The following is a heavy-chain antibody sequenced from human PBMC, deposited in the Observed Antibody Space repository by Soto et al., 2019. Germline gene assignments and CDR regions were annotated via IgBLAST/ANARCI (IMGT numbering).Heavy chain of an antibody. J-gene: IGHJ6*02. CDR1: GFTFDDYT. V-gene: IGHV3-43*01. Sequence: EVQLVESGGVVVQPGGTLRLSCAASGFTFDDYTMHWVRQAPGKGLEWVSLISWDGGSTYYADSVKGRFTISRDNSKNSLYLQLNSLIPEDTDLYYCAKDISGGGSSWEDYYYYYGMDVWGQSTTVTV. D-gene: IGHD6-13*01. CDR3: AKDISGGGSSWEDYYYYYGMDV. CDR2: ISWDGGST.